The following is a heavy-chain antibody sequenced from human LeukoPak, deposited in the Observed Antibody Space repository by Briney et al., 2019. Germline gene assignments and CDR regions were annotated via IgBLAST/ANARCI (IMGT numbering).Heavy chain of an antibody. CDR2: ISSSSSYI. CDR3: ARDPDPVGDYGGNDD. J-gene: IGHJ4*02. Sequence: GGSLRLSCAASGFTFSSYSMNWVRQAPGKGLEWVSSISSSSSYIYYADSVKGRFTISRDNAKNSLYLQMNSLRAEDTAVYYCARDPDPVGDYGGNDDWGQGTLVTVSS. D-gene: IGHD4-23*01. CDR1: GFTFSSYS. V-gene: IGHV3-21*01.